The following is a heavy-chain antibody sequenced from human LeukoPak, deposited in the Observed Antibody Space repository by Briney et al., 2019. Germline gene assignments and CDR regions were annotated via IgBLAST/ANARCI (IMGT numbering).Heavy chain of an antibody. J-gene: IGHJ5*02. D-gene: IGHD2-15*01. V-gene: IGHV3-7*01. Sequence: GGSLRLSCAASGFTFSSYWMSWVRQAPGKGLEWVANIKQDGSEKYYVDSVKGRFTISRDNAKNSLYLQMNSLRAEDTAVYYCARENVVVVAAKAYNWFDPWGQGTLVTVSS. CDR1: GFTFSSYW. CDR3: ARENVVVVAAKAYNWFDP. CDR2: IKQDGSEK.